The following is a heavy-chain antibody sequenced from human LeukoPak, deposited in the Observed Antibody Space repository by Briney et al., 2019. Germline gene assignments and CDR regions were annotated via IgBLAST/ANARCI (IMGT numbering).Heavy chain of an antibody. V-gene: IGHV4-59*08. CDR1: GGSISSYY. D-gene: IGHD3-16*02. J-gene: IGHJ3*02. Sequence: PSETLSLTCTVSGGSISSYYWSWIRQPPGKGLEWNGYIYYSGSTNYNPSLESRVTISVDTSKNQLSLKLSSVTAADTALYYCAKQGRQIPFGGVVAIAPFDIWGQGTMVTVSS. CDR2: IYYSGST. CDR3: AKQGRQIPFGGVVAIAPFDI.